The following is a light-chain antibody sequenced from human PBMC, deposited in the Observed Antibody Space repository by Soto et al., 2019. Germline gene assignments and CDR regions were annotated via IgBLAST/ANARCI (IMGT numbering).Light chain of an antibody. CDR1: QSVGSN. J-gene: IGKJ1*01. CDR3: QQYNNWPPERT. Sequence: EIVMTQSPATLSVSPGERATLSCRASQSVGSNLAWYQQKPGQAPRLLIYGASTRATGIPARCSGSGSATEFTLNNSSLQSEDFAIYLSQQYNNWPPERTFGQGTKVEIK. CDR2: GAS. V-gene: IGKV3-15*01.